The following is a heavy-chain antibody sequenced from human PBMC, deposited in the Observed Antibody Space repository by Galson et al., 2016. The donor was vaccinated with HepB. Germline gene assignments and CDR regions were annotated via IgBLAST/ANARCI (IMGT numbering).Heavy chain of an antibody. Sequence: SLRLSCAGSGLTFSSYAMHWVRQAPGKGLEWVAIISYDGSIKYYADSVKGRFTISRDNSKSTLYLQMNSLRPEDTAVYYCASGMVPDGYDFDYWGQGTLVPVSS. J-gene: IGHJ4*02. D-gene: IGHD3-3*01. CDR3: ASGMVPDGYDFDY. CDR1: GLTFSSYA. V-gene: IGHV3-30*03. CDR2: ISYDGSIK.